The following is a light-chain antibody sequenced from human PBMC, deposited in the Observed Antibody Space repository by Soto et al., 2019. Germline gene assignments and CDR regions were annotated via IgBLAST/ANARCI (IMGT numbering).Light chain of an antibody. V-gene: IGLV3-1*01. CDR1: KLGDKY. CDR2: QDI. CDR3: QAWDINTMV. J-gene: IGLJ2*01. Sequence: SYELTQPPSVSVSPGQTASITCSGDKLGDKYASWYQQKPGQSHVLVIYQDIRRPSGIPERFSGSSSGNTANLTISGTQAMDEADYYCQAWDINTMVFGGGTKRTVL.